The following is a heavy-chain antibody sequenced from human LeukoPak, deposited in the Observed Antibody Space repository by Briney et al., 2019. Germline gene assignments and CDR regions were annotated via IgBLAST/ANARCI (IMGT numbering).Heavy chain of an antibody. V-gene: IGHV3-74*01. CDR2: INSDGSST. D-gene: IGHD3-22*01. Sequence: GGSLRLSCAASGFTFSSYRMHWGRQAPGKGLVWVSRINSDGSSTNYADSVKGRFTISRDNAKNTLYLQMNSLRPEDTAVYYCARGAPINASGFPLFDYWGQGTLVTVSS. CDR1: GFTFSSYR. CDR3: ARGAPINASGFPLFDY. J-gene: IGHJ4*02.